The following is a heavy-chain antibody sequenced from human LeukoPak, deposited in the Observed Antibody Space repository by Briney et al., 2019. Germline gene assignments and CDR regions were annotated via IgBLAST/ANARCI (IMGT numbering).Heavy chain of an antibody. CDR3: AKDRHSWGLHHPYSGSYLMGFDP. D-gene: IGHD3-10*01. CDR1: GFTLRSYS. V-gene: IGHV3-23*01. J-gene: IGHJ5*02. Sequence: GGSLRLSCAASGFTLRSYSMNWARQAPGKGLEWVSAISGSGGNTYYTDSVKGRFTISRDDSKNTLFLQMNSLRVEDTAVYYCAKDRHSWGLHHPYSGSYLMGFDPWGQGTLVTVSS. CDR2: ISGSGGNT.